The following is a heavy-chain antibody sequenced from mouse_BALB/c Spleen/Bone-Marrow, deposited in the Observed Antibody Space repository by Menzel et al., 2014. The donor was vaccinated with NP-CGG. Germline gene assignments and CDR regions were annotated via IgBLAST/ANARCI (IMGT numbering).Heavy chain of an antibody. Sequence: VQLQQPGAELVRSGASVKLSCTASGFNIKDYYIHWVKQRPEQGLEWIGWIDPENGDTEYAPKFQGKATMTADTSSNAAYLQLSSLTSVDTAVYYCSDGNSYALDYWGQGTSVTVSS. J-gene: IGHJ4*01. V-gene: IGHV14-4*02. CDR2: IDPENGDT. CDR1: GFNIKDYY. D-gene: IGHD2-1*01. CDR3: SDGNSYALDY.